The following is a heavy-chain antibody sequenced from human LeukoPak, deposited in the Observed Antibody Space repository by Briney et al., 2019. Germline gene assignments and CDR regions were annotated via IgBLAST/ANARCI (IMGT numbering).Heavy chain of an antibody. D-gene: IGHD5-18*01. Sequence: TGGSLRLSCTVSGFTFSGYEMNWVRQAPGKGLEWVSYISSSGGTILYADSVKGRFTISRDSAKNSLYLQMNSLRAEDTAVYYCARRGIQLWRYDDYWGQGTLVTVSS. V-gene: IGHV3-48*03. CDR1: GFTFSGYE. J-gene: IGHJ4*02. CDR3: ARRGIQLWRYDDY. CDR2: ISSSGGTI.